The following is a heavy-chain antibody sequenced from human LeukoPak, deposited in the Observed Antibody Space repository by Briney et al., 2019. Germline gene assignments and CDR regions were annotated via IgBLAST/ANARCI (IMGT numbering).Heavy chain of an antibody. CDR3: AKVPSYYDSSGYYGAHAFDI. V-gene: IGHV3-23*01. CDR1: GFTFSSYA. CDR2: ISGSGGST. Sequence: PGGSLRLSCAASGFTFSSYAMSWVRQAPGKGLEWVSAISGSGGSTYYADSVKGRFTISRDNSKNTLYLQMNSLRAEDTAVYYCAKVPSYYDSSGYYGAHAFDIWGQGTMVTVSS. J-gene: IGHJ3*02. D-gene: IGHD3-22*01.